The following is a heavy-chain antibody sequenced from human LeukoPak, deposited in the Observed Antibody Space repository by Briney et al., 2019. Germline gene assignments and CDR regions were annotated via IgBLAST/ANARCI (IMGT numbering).Heavy chain of an antibody. V-gene: IGHV3-11*01. D-gene: IGHD2-2*01. J-gene: IGHJ4*02. CDR3: AREYCSSTSCFLYYFDY. Sequence: GGSLRLSCAASGFTSSDYYMSWIRQAPGKGLEWVSYISSSGSTIYYADSVKGRFTISRDNAKNSLYLQMNSLRAEDTAVYYCAREYCSSTSCFLYYFDYWGQGTLVTVSS. CDR2: ISSSGSTI. CDR1: GFTSSDYY.